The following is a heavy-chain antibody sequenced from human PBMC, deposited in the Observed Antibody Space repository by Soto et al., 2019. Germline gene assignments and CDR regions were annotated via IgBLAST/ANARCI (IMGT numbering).Heavy chain of an antibody. V-gene: IGHV4-39*01. J-gene: IGHJ5*02. CDR1: GGSISSSSYY. CDR3: ARLPSSKTTVTKSFP. CDR2: IYYSGST. D-gene: IGHD4-17*01. Sequence: QLQLQESGPGLVKPSETLSLTCTVSGGSISSSSYYWGWIRQPPGKGLEWIGSIYYSGSTYYNPSLKSRVTISVDTSKNQFSLKLSSVTAADTAVYYCARLPSSKTTVTKSFPWGQGTLVTVSS.